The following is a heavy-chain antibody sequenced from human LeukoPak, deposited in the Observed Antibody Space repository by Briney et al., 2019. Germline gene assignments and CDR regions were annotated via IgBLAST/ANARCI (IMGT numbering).Heavy chain of an antibody. CDR3: ARSSAGASDN. J-gene: IGHJ4*02. V-gene: IGHV3-11*04. CDR2: ISSSGATI. D-gene: IGHD1-26*01. CDR1: EFTLSDYY. Sequence: GGSLRLSCAASEFTLSDYYMTWIRQAPGKGLEWISYISSSGATIYYAESVKGRFSISRDNAKNSLYLQMNSLRAEDTAVYYCARSSAGASDNWGQGTLVTVSS.